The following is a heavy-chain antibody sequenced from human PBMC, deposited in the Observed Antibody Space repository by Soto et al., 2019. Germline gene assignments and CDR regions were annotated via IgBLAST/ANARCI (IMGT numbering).Heavy chain of an antibody. D-gene: IGHD3-22*01. J-gene: IGHJ3*02. CDR3: ARHSFHYYDSSGYFSVTSDAFDI. CDR2: ISAYNGNT. V-gene: IGHV1-18*01. Sequence: GTSVKLSCKASGYTFTSYGISWVRQAPGQGLEWMGWISAYNGNTNYAQKLQGRVTMTTDTSTSTAYMELRSLRSDDTAVYYCARHSFHYYDSSGYFSVTSDAFDIWGQGTMVTVSS. CDR1: GYTFTSYG.